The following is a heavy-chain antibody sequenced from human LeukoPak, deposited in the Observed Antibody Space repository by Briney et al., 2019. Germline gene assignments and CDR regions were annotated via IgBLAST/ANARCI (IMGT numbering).Heavy chain of an antibody. CDR3: ARAGFYASVNQYYYYYYMDV. CDR2: IYYTGTT. D-gene: IGHD2/OR15-2a*01. CDR1: GASITSTSYY. V-gene: IGHV4-39*07. Sequence: SETLSLTCTVSGASITSTSYYWAWVRQPPGKGLEWVGTIYYTGTTYYTPSLKSRVTTSIDTSKNQFSLKVTSVTAADAAVYYCARAGFYASVNQYYYYYYMDVWGTGTTVTVSS. J-gene: IGHJ6*03.